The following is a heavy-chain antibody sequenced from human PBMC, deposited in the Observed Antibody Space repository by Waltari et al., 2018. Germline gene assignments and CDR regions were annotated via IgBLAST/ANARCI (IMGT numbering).Heavy chain of an antibody. V-gene: IGHV3-23*04. Sequence: EMQLVESGGALVQPGGSLRLSCAASGFPFSTYTMNWVRQAPGQGLEWVAVMTASGLMDYGDSVKGRFIISRDNSKNTLYLEMFRLRVEDTARYYCAKDEGARLAPTFGMDAWGQATTVIVS. D-gene: IGHD6-6*01. CDR2: MTASGLM. J-gene: IGHJ6*02. CDR3: AKDEGARLAPTFGMDA. CDR1: GFPFSTYT.